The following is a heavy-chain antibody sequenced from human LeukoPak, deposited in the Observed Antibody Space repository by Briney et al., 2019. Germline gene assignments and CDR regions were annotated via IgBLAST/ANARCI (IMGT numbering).Heavy chain of an antibody. J-gene: IGHJ4*02. CDR2: INHSGST. D-gene: IGHD6-13*01. Sequence: SGTLSLTCAVYGVSFSGYYGSWIRQPPGKGLEWIGEINHSGSTNYNPSLKSRVTISVDTSKNQFPLKLSSVTAADTAVYYCASGSIAAAGNYGYWGQGTLVTVSS. CDR1: GVSFSGYY. CDR3: ASGSIAAAGNYGY. V-gene: IGHV4-34*01.